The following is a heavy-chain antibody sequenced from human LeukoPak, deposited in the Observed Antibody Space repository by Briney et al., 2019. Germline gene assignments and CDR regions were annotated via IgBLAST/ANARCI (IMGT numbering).Heavy chain of an antibody. CDR2: INTDGSST. Sequence: GGSLRLSCAASGFEFISYGMQWVRQAPGKGLVWVSRINTDGSSTSYADSVEGRFTVSRDNAKNTLFLQVNSLRVEDTAVYFCTRELPREVTLDYWGQGTPVTVSS. D-gene: IGHD2-21*02. V-gene: IGHV3-74*01. J-gene: IGHJ4*01. CDR1: GFEFISYG. CDR3: TRELPREVTLDY.